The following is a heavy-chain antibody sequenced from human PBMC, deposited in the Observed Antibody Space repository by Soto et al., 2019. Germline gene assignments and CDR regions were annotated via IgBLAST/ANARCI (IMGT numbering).Heavy chain of an antibody. V-gene: IGHV1-18*01. Sequence: QVQLVQSGAEVKKPGASVKVSCKASGYTFTSYGISWVRQAPGQGLEWMGWISAYNGNTNYAQKLQGRVTMTTDTSTSTAYMELRSLISDDTAVYYCAREPSLVAARRYYYYYGMDVWGQGTTVTVSS. CDR3: AREPSLVAARRYYYYYGMDV. J-gene: IGHJ6*02. CDR1: GYTFTSYG. CDR2: ISAYNGNT. D-gene: IGHD6-6*01.